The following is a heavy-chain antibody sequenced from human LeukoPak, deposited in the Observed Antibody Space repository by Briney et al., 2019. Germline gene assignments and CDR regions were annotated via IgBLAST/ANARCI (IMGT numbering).Heavy chain of an antibody. J-gene: IGHJ5*02. V-gene: IGHV4-34*01. CDR1: GGSFSGYY. CDR3: ARGWTSSWYNWFDP. CDR2: INHSGST. Sequence: SETLSLTCAVYGGSFSGYYWSWIRQPPGKGLEWIGEINHSGSTNYNPSLKSPVTISVDTSKNQFYLKLSSVTAADTAVYYCARGWTSSWYNWFDPWGQGTLVTVSS. D-gene: IGHD6-13*01.